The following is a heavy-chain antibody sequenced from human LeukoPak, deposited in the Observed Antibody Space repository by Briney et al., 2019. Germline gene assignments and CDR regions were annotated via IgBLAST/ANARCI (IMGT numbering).Heavy chain of an antibody. V-gene: IGHV5-51*01. Sequence: GKSLKISCKGSGYSFTSYWIGWVRQMPGKGLEWMGIIYPGDSDTRYSPSFQGQVTISADKSISTAYLQWSSLKASDTAMYYCARRGGDGYRDYYGMDVWGQGTTVTVSS. CDR2: IYPGDSDT. D-gene: IGHD5-24*01. J-gene: IGHJ6*02. CDR3: ARRGGDGYRDYYGMDV. CDR1: GYSFTSYW.